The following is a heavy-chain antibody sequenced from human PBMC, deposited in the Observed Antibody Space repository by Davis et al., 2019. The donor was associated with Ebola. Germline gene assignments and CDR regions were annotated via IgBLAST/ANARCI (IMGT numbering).Heavy chain of an antibody. J-gene: IGHJ4*02. CDR3: ARVRRGGDYFDY. D-gene: IGHD2-21*01. CDR2: INHSGST. V-gene: IGHV4-34*01. Sequence: ESLKISCAASGFTFSSYGMHWIRQPPGKGLEWIGEINHSGSTNYNPSLKSRVTISVDTSKNQFSLKLSSVTAAGTAVYYCARVRRGGDYFDYWGQGTLVTVSS. CDR1: GFTFSSYG.